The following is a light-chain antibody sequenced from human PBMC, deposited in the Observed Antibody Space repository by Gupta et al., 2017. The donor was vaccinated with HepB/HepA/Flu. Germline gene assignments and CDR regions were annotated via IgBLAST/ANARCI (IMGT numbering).Light chain of an antibody. CDR1: QSIRSR. V-gene: IGKV1-5*03. CDR3: QHNNSSPLT. Sequence: DIQMTQSPSTLSASVGDRVTITCRASQSIRSRLAWYQQKPGKVPKLLIYKASRVESGVPSRFSGSESGTEFTLTISSRQPDDFAIYYCQHNNSSPLTFVRGTKVEIK. CDR2: KAS. J-gene: IGKJ4*01.